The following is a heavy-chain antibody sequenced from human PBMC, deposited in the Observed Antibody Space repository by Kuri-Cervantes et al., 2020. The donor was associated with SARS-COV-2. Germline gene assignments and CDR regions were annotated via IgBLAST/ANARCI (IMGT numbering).Heavy chain of an antibody. Sequence: ASVKVSCKASGYTFTSYYMHWVRQAPGQGLEWMGIINPSGGSASYAQKFQGRVTMTRDTSTSTVYMELSSLRSDDTAVYYCARVGGYCSSTSCFKGAYYYGMDVWGQGTTVTVSS. CDR1: GYTFTSYY. V-gene: IGHV1-46*01. CDR2: INPSGGSA. J-gene: IGHJ6*02. D-gene: IGHD2-2*01. CDR3: ARVGGYCSSTSCFKGAYYYGMDV.